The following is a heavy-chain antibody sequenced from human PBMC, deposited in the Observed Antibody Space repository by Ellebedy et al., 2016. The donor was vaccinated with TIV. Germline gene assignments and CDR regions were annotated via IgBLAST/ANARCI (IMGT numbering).Heavy chain of an antibody. D-gene: IGHD6-6*01. Sequence: SVKVSCXASGGTFSSYAISWVRQAPGQGLEWMGGIIPIFGTANYAQKFQGRVTITADKSTSTAYMELSSLRSEDTAVYYCALAARLVRYYYYYGMDVWGQGTTVTVSS. J-gene: IGHJ6*02. V-gene: IGHV1-69*06. CDR3: ALAARLVRYYYYYGMDV. CDR2: IIPIFGTA. CDR1: GGTFSSYA.